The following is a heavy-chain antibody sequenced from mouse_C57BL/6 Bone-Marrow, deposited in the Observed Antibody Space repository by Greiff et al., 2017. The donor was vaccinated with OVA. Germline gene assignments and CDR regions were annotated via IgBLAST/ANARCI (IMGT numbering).Heavy chain of an antibody. CDR1: GFTFSSYT. Sequence: EVMLVESGGGLVKPGGSLKLSCAASGFTFSSYTMSWVRQTPEKRLEWVATISGGGGNTYYPDSVKGRFTISRDNAKNTLYLQMSSLRSEDTALYYCARHELLGADWGQGTLVTVSA. CDR3: ARHELLGAD. CDR2: ISGGGGNT. J-gene: IGHJ3*01. V-gene: IGHV5-9*01. D-gene: IGHD2-12*01.